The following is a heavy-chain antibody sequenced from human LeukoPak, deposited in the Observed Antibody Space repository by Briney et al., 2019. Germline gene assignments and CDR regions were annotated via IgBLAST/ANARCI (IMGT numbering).Heavy chain of an antibody. Sequence: GGSLRFSCAASGFTFYSYWMHWVRQAPGKGLVWVSCINGDGSTSNYADSVKGRFTISRDNAKNTLYLQMHSLRAEDTAVYYCARDEPTVTTGPPVGSWGQGTLVTVSS. CDR3: ARDEPTVTTGPPVGS. V-gene: IGHV3-74*01. CDR2: INGDGSTS. D-gene: IGHD4-17*01. J-gene: IGHJ4*02. CDR1: GFTFYSYW.